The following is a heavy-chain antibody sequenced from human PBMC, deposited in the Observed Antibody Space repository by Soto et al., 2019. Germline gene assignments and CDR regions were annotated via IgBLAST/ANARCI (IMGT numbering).Heavy chain of an antibody. V-gene: IGHV1-18*01. J-gene: IGHJ3*02. CDR2: ISAYNGNT. CDR3: GRDTPQLYDSSGYYYADAFDI. D-gene: IGHD3-22*01. Sequence: ASVKVSCKASGYTFTSYGISWVRQAPGQGLEWMGWISAYNGNTNYAQKLQGRVTMTTDTSTSTAYMELRSLRSDDTAVYYCGRDTPQLYDSSGYYYADAFDIWGQGTMVTVSS. CDR1: GYTFTSYG.